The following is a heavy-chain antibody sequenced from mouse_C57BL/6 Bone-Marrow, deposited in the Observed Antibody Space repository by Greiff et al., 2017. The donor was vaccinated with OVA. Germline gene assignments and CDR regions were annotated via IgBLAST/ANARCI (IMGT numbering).Heavy chain of an antibody. V-gene: IGHV2-2*01. CDR3: ASDGFPPWFAY. CDR2: IWSGGST. D-gene: IGHD2-3*01. J-gene: IGHJ3*01. CDR1: GFSLTSYG. Sequence: QVQLQQSGPGLVQPSQSLSITCTVSGFSLTSYGVHWVRQSPGKGLEWLGVIWSGGSTDYNAAFISRLSISKDNSKSQVFFKMNSLQADDTAIYYCASDGFPPWFAYWGQGTLVTVSA.